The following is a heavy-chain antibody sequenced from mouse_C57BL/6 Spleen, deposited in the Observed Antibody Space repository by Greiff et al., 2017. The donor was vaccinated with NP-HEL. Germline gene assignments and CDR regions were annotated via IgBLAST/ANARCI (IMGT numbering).Heavy chain of an antibody. CDR2: IDPNSRGT. J-gene: IGHJ1*03. CDR3: ARGGYYGSSSYWCFDV. Sequence: QVQLKQSGAELVKPGASVKLFCKASGYTFTRYWMHWVQQRPGRGLGWIGRIDPNSRGTKYNEKFKSKATLTVDKPSSTAYMQLSSLTSEDSALYYCARGGYYGSSSYWCFDVWGTGPTVTVSS. V-gene: IGHV1-72*01. D-gene: IGHD1-1*01. CDR1: GYTFTRYW.